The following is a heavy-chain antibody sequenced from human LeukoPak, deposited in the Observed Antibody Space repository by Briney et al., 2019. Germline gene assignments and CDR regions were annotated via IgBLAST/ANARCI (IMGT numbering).Heavy chain of an antibody. CDR2: IYSGGST. CDR1: GFTFSSYA. J-gene: IGHJ3*02. CDR3: ARDRRTMSHAFDI. V-gene: IGHV3-53*01. Sequence: GGSLRLSCAASGFTFSSYAMSWVRQAPGKGLEWVSVIYSGGSTYYADSVKGRFTISRDNSKNTLYLQMNSLRAKDTAVYYCARDRRTMSHAFDIWGQGTMVTVSS.